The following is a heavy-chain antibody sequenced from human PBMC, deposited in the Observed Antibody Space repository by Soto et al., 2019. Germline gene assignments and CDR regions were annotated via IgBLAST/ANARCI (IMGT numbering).Heavy chain of an antibody. D-gene: IGHD5-12*01. CDR1: VFTFIDYY. V-gene: IGHV3-11*06. CDR2: ISSGTTYT. J-gene: IGHJ4*02. Sequence: GWSLRLSCASSVFTFIDYYMTWIRQAPGKGLEWVSYISSGTTYTYFADSAKGRFTISRDNAKNSLYLQMNSLKAEDTAVYYCARQDATTVGYFDYWGQGSLVTVSS. CDR3: ARQDATTVGYFDY.